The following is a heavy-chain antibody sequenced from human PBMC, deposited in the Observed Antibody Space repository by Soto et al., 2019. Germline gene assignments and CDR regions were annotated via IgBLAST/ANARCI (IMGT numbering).Heavy chain of an antibody. D-gene: IGHD4-17*01. CDR2: IYYSGCT. Sequence: QVQLQESGPGLVKPSETLSLTCTVSGGSISSYYWSWIRQPPGKGLEWIGYIYYSGCTNYNPSLKSRVTISVDTSKNQFSLKLSSVTAADTAVYYCARAYGYYFDYWGQGTLVTVSS. J-gene: IGHJ4*02. CDR3: ARAYGYYFDY. V-gene: IGHV4-59*01. CDR1: GGSISSYY.